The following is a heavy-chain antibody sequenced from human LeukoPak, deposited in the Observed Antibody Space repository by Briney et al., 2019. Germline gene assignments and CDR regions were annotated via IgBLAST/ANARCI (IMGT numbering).Heavy chain of an antibody. CDR2: ISSSGSTI. V-gene: IGHV3-11*01. CDR1: GFTFSDYY. J-gene: IGHJ4*02. D-gene: IGHD5-18*01. CDR3: AKRVGSYGHFDY. Sequence: GGSLRLSCAASGFTFSDYYMSWIRQAPGKGLEWVSYISSSGSTIYYADSVRGRFTISRDNSKNTLYLQMNSLRAEDTAVYYCAKRVGSYGHFDYWGQGTLVTVSS.